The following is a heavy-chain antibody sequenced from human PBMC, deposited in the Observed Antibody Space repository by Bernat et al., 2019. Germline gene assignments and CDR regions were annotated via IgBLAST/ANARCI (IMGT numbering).Heavy chain of an antibody. CDR3: ARDSRQWLVQDY. CDR1: GFTFSSYS. D-gene: IGHD6-19*01. CDR2: ISSSSSYI. V-gene: IGHV3-21*01. J-gene: IGHJ4*02. Sequence: EVQLVESGGGLVKPGGSLRLSCAASGFTFSSYSMNWVRQAPGKGLEWVSSISSSSSYIYYADSGKGRFTISRDNAKNSLYLQMNSLRAEDTAVYYCARDSRQWLVQDYWGQGTLVTVSS.